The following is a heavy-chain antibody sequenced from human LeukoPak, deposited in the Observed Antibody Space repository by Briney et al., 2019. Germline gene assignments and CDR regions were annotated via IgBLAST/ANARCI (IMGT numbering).Heavy chain of an antibody. Sequence: GGSLRLSCAASGFTFSSYAMSWVRQAPGKGLEWVSAISGSGGSTYHADSVKGRFTISRDNSKNTLYLQMNSQRAEDTAVYYCAKDSCSGGSCYHDYWGQGTLVTVSS. CDR1: GFTFSSYA. J-gene: IGHJ4*02. V-gene: IGHV3-23*01. CDR3: AKDSCSGGSCYHDY. CDR2: ISGSGGST. D-gene: IGHD2-15*01.